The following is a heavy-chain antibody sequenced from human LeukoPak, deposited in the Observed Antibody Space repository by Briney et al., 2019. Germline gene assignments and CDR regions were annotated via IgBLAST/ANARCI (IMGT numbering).Heavy chain of an antibody. CDR3: ARGQGGSYSDDAFDI. V-gene: IGHV1-8*01. CDR1: GYTFTSYD. D-gene: IGHD1-26*01. J-gene: IGHJ3*02. CDR2: MNPNGGNT. Sequence: ASVKVSCKASGYTFTSYDINWVRQAPGQGLEWMGWMNPNGGNTRYAQEFQGRVTMTRNTSISTAYMELSSRRSEDTAVYYCARGQGGSYSDDAFDIWGQGTMVTVSS.